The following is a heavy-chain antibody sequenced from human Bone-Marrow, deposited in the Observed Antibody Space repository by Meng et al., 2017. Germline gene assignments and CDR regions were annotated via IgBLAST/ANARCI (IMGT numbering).Heavy chain of an antibody. CDR2: ISYDGSNK. D-gene: IGHD6-13*01. CDR3: AREASSSSWYYYGMDG. Sequence: GESLKISWAASGFTFSSYAMHGVRQAPGKGLEWVAVISYDGSNKYYADSVKGRFIISRDNSKNTLYLQMNSLRAEDTAVYYCAREASSSSWYYYGMDGWGQGTTVTVSS. CDR1: GFTFSSYA. J-gene: IGHJ6*02. V-gene: IGHV3-30*01.